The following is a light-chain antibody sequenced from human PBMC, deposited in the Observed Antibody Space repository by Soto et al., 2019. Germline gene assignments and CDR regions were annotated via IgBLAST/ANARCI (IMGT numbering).Light chain of an antibody. CDR3: QQYYSYPRT. CDR2: AAS. Sequence: AIRMTQSPSSLSASTGDRVTITCRASQGISSYLAWYQQKPGKAPKLLIYAASTLQSGVPSRFSGSGSGTDFTLTISCLQSEDFATYYCQQYYSYPRTFGQGPSWRSN. CDR1: QGISSY. J-gene: IGKJ2*01. V-gene: IGKV1-8*01.